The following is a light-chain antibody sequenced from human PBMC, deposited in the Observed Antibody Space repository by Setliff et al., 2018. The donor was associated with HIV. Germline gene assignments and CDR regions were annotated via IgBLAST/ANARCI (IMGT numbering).Light chain of an antibody. J-gene: IGLJ1*01. Sequence: QSVLTQPPSASGTPGQRVTISCSGSSSNIGSNTVNWYQQLPGTAPKLLIYTNNQRPSGVPDRFSGSKSGTSASLAISGLQSEDEADYYCQSYDNSLNGLYVFGTGTKVTVL. V-gene: IGLV1-44*01. CDR1: SSNIGSNT. CDR2: TNN. CDR3: QSYDNSLNGLYV.